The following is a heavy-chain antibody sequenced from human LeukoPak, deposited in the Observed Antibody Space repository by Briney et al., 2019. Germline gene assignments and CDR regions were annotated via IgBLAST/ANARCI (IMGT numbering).Heavy chain of an antibody. CDR2: ISYDGSNK. V-gene: IGHV3-30-3*01. CDR1: GFTFSSYA. J-gene: IGHJ4*02. CDR3: ATAVASSSGWYADY. D-gene: IGHD6-19*01. Sequence: GRSLRLSCAASGFTFSSYAMHWVRQAPGKGLEWVAVISYDGSNKYYADSVKGRFTASRDNSKNTLYLQMNSLRAEDTAVYYCATAVASSSGWYADYWGRGTLVSVSS.